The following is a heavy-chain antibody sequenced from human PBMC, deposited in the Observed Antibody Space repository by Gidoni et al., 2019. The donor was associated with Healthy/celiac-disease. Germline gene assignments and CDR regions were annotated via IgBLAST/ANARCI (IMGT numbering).Heavy chain of an antibody. CDR2: IWYDGSNK. J-gene: IGHJ4*02. CDR3: ARVHFISGLEVAGTMIDY. CDR1: GFTFSSYG. D-gene: IGHD6-19*01. V-gene: IGHV3-33*01. Sequence: QVQLVESGGGVVQPGRSLRLSCAASGFTFSSYGMHWVRQAPGKGLEWVAVIWYDGSNKYYADSVKGRFTISRDNSKNTLYLQMNSLRAEDTAVYYCARVHFISGLEVAGTMIDYWGQGTLVTVSS.